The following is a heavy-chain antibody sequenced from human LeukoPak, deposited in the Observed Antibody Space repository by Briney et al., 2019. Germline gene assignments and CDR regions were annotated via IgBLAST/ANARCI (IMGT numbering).Heavy chain of an antibody. J-gene: IGHJ4*02. V-gene: IGHV1-69*01. Sequence: SSVKVPRKASGGTFSSYAISWVRQAPGQGLEWMGGIIPIFGTANYAQKFQGRVTITADESTSTAYMELSSLRSEDTAVYYCARGIEQQLETLYYWGQGTLVTVSS. D-gene: IGHD6-13*01. CDR2: IIPIFGTA. CDR3: ARGIEQQLETLYY. CDR1: GGTFSSYA.